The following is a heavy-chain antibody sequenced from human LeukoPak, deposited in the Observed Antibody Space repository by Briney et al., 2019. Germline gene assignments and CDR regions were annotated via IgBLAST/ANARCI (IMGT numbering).Heavy chain of an antibody. CDR1: GFTFSSYG. V-gene: IGHV3-30*02. D-gene: IGHD5-18*01. CDR3: AREGYSYGKGYFDY. Sequence: GGSLRLSCAASGFTFSSYGMHWVRQAPGKGLEWVAFIRYDGSNKYYADSVKGRFTISRDNAKNSLYLQMNSLRAEDTAVYYCAREGYSYGKGYFDYLGQGTLLTVSS. CDR2: IRYDGSNK. J-gene: IGHJ4*02.